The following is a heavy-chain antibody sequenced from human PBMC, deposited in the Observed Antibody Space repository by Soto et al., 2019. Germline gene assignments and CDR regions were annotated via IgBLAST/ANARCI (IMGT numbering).Heavy chain of an antibody. D-gene: IGHD3-22*01. CDR1: GDSFTSYW. CDR3: ARSTVSIEYYYDSSGYLPFDY. J-gene: IGHJ4*02. Sequence: ESVKISCKGSGDSFTSYWIGWVRQIPGKGLEWMGIIYPGDSDTRYSPSFQGQVTISADKSISTAYLQRSSLKASDTAMYYCARSTVSIEYYYDSSGYLPFDYWGQGTLVTVSS. V-gene: IGHV5-51*01. CDR2: IYPGDSDT.